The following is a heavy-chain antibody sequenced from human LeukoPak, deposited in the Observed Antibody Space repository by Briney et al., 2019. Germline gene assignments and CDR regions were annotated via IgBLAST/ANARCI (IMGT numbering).Heavy chain of an antibody. CDR3: ARDSGSYSYYGMDV. J-gene: IGHJ6*02. V-gene: IGHV1-24*01. CDR2: FDPEDGET. CDR1: GYTLTELS. Sequence: ASVKVSCKVSGYTLTELSMHWVRQAPGKGLEWMGGFDPEDGETIYAQKFQGRVTMTEDTSTDTAYMELSSLRSEDTAVYYCARDSGSYSYYGMDVWGQGTTVTVSS. D-gene: IGHD1-26*01.